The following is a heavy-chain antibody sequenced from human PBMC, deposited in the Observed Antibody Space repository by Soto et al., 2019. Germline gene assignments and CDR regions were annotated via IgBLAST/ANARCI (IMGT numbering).Heavy chain of an antibody. CDR2: INHSGST. Sequence: QVQLQQWGAGLLKPSETLSLTCAVYGGSFSGYYWSWIRQPPGKGLEWIGEINHSGSTNYNPSLKSRVTISVDTSKNQFSLKLSSVTAADTAVYYCARAIQGIAAAGPGGSYPRINNWFDPWGQGTLVTVSS. V-gene: IGHV4-34*01. J-gene: IGHJ5*02. CDR3: ARAIQGIAAAGPGGSYPRINNWFDP. D-gene: IGHD6-13*01. CDR1: GGSFSGYY.